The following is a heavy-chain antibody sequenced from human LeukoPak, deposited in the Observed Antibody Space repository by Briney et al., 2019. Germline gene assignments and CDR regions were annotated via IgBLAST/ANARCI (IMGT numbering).Heavy chain of an antibody. CDR1: GYTFTGYY. D-gene: IGHD3-10*01. CDR2: INPNSGGT. V-gene: IGHV1-2*02. Sequence: AASVKVSCKASGYTFTGYYMHWVRQAPGQGLGWMGWINPNSGGTNYAQKFQGRVTMTRDTSISTAYMELSRLRSDDTAVYYCARLYYGSGSPFDYWGQGTLVTVSS. J-gene: IGHJ4*02. CDR3: ARLYYGSGSPFDY.